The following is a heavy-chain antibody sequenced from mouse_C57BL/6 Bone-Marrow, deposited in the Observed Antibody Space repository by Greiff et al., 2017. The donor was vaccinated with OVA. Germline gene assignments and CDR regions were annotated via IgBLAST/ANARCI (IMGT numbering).Heavy chain of an antibody. D-gene: IGHD1-1*01. V-gene: IGHV5-9-1*02. CDR1: GFTFSSYA. J-gene: IGHJ2*01. Sequence: EVQRVESGAGLVKPGGSLKLSCAASGFTFSSYAMSWVRQTPEKRLEWVAYISSGGDYIYYADTVKGRFTISRDNARNTRYLQMSSLKAEDTAMDYCTRDGYYGSFDYWGQGTTLTVSS. CDR3: TRDGYYGSFDY. CDR2: ISSGGDYI.